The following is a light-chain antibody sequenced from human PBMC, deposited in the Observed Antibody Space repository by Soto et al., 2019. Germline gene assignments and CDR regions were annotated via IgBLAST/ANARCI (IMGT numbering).Light chain of an antibody. J-gene: IGKJ1*01. Sequence: DIPLTQSPSFLSASVGDRVTITCRASQGISSYLAWYQQKPGKAPKLLMYGASTLQSGVPARFSGSASGTTFTLTINNLQPEDFATYYCQQLNNFPLTCGQGTKV. CDR3: QQLNNFPLT. CDR1: QGISSY. CDR2: GAS. V-gene: IGKV1-9*01.